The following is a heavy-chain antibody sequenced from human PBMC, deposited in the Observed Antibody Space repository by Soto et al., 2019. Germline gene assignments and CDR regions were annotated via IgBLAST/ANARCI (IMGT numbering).Heavy chain of an antibody. CDR2: IIPIFGTA. CDR3: AREDLDSVVVVASNHYYYGMDV. D-gene: IGHD2-15*01. CDR1: GGTFSSYA. J-gene: IGHJ6*02. Sequence: QVQLVQSGAEVKKPGSSVKVSCKASGGTFSSYAISWVRQAPGQGLEWMGGIIPIFGTANYAQKFQGTVKITADESKSTADMQLRSLRSEDRAVYYCAREDLDSVVVVASNHYYYGMDVWGQGTTVTVSS. V-gene: IGHV1-69*01.